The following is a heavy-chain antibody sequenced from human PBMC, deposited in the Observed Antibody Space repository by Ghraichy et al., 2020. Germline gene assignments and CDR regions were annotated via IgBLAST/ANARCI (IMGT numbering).Heavy chain of an antibody. D-gene: IGHD1-26*01. CDR3: ARGVSYRETYFDY. Sequence: LSLTCAASGFTFSSYSMNWVRQAPGKGLEWVSSISSSSSYIYYADSVKGRFTISRDNAKNSLYLQMNSLRAEDTAVYYCARGVSYRETYFDYWGQGTLVTVSS. CDR1: GFTFSSYS. J-gene: IGHJ4*02. V-gene: IGHV3-21*01. CDR2: ISSSSSYI.